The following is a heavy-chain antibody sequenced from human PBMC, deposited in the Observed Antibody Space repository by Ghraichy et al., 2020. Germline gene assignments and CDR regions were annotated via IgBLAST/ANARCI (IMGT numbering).Heavy chain of an antibody. CDR1: GYSFTSYD. CDR3: ARGTGAGGMDV. J-gene: IGHJ6*02. V-gene: IGHV1-8*01. Sequence: ASVKVSCKASGYSFTSYDIHWVRQATGQGLEWMGWMNPNSGKTGYAQKFQGRITLTRDTSIRTAYMELSSLRSEDTAMYYCARGTGAGGMDVWGQGTTVLVSS. D-gene: IGHD4-17*01. CDR2: MNPNSGKT.